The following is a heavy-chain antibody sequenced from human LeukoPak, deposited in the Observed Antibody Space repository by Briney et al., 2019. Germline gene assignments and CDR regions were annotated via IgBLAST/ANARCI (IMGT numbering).Heavy chain of an antibody. CDR2: ISSSSSYI. CDR3: ARDRNYDYIWGSHRPDYFDY. Sequence: GGSLRLSCAASGFTFSSYTMNWVRQAPGKGLEWVSSISSSSSYIYYADSVKGRFTISRDNAKNSLYLQMNSLRAEDTAVYYCARDRNYDYIWGSHRPDYFDYWGQGTLVTVPS. D-gene: IGHD3-16*02. CDR1: GFTFSSYT. V-gene: IGHV3-21*01. J-gene: IGHJ4*02.